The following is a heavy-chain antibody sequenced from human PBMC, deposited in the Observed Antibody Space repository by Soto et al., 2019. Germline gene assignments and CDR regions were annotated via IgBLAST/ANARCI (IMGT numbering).Heavy chain of an antibody. D-gene: IGHD6-19*01. CDR1: GGSFSGYY. CDR2: INHSGST. V-gene: IGHV4-34*01. J-gene: IGHJ6*02. CDR3: ARANTYSSGWYNGPTNYYYYGMDV. Sequence: PSETLSLTCAVYGGSFSGYYWSWIRQPPGKGLEWIGEINHSGSTNYNPSLKSRVTISVDTSKNQFSLKLSSVTAADTAVYYCARANTYSSGWYNGPTNYYYYGMDVWGQGTTVTVS.